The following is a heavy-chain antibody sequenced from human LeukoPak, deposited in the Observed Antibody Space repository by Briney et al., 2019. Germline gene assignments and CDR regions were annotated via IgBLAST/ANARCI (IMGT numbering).Heavy chain of an antibody. CDR1: GFTSRSYV. CDR2: ISDDGSSK. CDR3: AREWELRLFDY. J-gene: IGHJ4*02. Sequence: TGGSLRLFCVVSGFTSRSYVMHWVREAPGKGLEWVAVISDDGSSKDYSDSVRGRVTISRDNSKNTVYLEMNSLRPEDTAVYYCAREWELRLFDYWGQGTLVTVSS. V-gene: IGHV3-30-3*01. D-gene: IGHD1-26*01.